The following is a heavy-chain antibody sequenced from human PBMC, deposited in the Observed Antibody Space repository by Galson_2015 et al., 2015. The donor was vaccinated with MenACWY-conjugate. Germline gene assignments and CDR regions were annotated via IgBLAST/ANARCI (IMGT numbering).Heavy chain of an antibody. CDR1: GYTFTSYA. J-gene: IGHJ4*02. Sequence: SVKVSCKASGYTFTSYAMNWVRQAPGQGLEWMGWINAGNGNTKYSQKFQGRVTITRDTSASTAYMELSSLRSEDTAVYYCARDQNDSSGYYYVGYWGQGTLVTVSS. CDR3: ARDQNDSSGYYYVGY. CDR2: INAGNGNT. V-gene: IGHV1-3*01. D-gene: IGHD3-22*01.